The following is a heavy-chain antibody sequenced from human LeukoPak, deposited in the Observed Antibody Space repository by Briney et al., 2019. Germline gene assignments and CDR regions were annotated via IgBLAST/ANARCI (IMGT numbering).Heavy chain of an antibody. CDR2: ISWNSGSI. CDR1: GFTFDDYA. J-gene: IGHJ4*02. CDR3: AKAYYDFWSGYSPFDY. D-gene: IGHD3-3*01. Sequence: PGGSLRLSCAASGFTFDDYAMHWVRQAPGKGLEWVSGISWNSGSIGYADSVKGRFTISRDNAKNSLYLQMNSLRAEDMALYYCAKAYYDFWSGYSPFDYWGQGTLVTVSS. V-gene: IGHV3-9*03.